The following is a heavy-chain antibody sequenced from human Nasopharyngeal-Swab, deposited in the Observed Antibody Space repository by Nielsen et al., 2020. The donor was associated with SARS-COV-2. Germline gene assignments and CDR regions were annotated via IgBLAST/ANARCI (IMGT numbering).Heavy chain of an antibody. Sequence: ASVKVSCKASGYTFTDYYMHWVRQAPGQGLEWMGRINPNSGDTKHAQKFQGRVTVTRDTSINTVYMELSSLRSDDTAVYYCARDDGDVPGITGSGPPGGYWGQGTLVTVSS. J-gene: IGHJ4*02. CDR2: INPNSGDT. CDR3: ARDDGDVPGITGSGPPGGY. D-gene: IGHD6-13*01. V-gene: IGHV1-2*06. CDR1: GYTFTDYY.